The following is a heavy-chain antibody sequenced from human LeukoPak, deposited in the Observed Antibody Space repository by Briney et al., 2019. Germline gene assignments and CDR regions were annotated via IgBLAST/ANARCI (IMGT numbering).Heavy chain of an antibody. J-gene: IGHJ4*02. Sequence: QPGGSLRLSCAASGFTFSSYSMHWVRQAPGKGLEWLTLISYHGSNKEYTDSVKGRLTISRDNSKNTLFLQMNSLRTEDTAIYFCARSPERIGQGYLDSWGQGTLVTVSS. CDR3: ARSPERIGQGYLDS. D-gene: IGHD3/OR15-3a*01. V-gene: IGHV3-30*04. CDR1: GFTFSSYS. CDR2: ISYHGSNK.